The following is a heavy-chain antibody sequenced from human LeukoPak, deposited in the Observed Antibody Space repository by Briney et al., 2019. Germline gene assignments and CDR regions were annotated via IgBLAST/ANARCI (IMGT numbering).Heavy chain of an antibody. CDR3: ARDNPPDY. CDR2: IKQDGSEK. J-gene: IGHJ4*02. Sequence: GGSLRLSCVASGFAFSSSWMSWVRQAPGKGLEWVANIKQDGSEKSYVESVRGRFTISRDNAKNSLYLQLDSLRAEDTALYYCARDNPPDYWGQGTLVTVSS. V-gene: IGHV3-7*03. CDR1: GFAFSSSW.